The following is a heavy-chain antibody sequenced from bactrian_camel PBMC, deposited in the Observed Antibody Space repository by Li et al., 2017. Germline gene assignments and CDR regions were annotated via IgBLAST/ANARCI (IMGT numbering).Heavy chain of an antibody. CDR3: AAGQGVGWCLDAIRVGAEADFDY. Sequence: QLVESGGGSVQAGGSLRLSCTASGYTLPLHMAWFRRAPGQLREGVAAITGEGLTDYADSVKGRFTISVDNAKNTLYLQMNSLKPEDTATYYCAAGQGVGWCLDAIRVGAEADFDYWGHGTQVTV. V-gene: IGHV3S53*01. J-gene: IGHJ6*01. CDR2: ITGEGLT. D-gene: IGHD1*01. CDR1: GYTLPLH.